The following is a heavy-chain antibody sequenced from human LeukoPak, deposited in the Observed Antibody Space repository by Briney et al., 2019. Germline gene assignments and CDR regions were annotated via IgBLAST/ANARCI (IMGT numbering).Heavy chain of an antibody. Sequence: SETLSLTCTVSGGSISSGDYYWSWIRQPPGKGLEWIGYIYYSGSTYYNPSLKSRVTISVDTSKNQFSLKLSSVTAADTAVYYCARVPHQLLYGMDVWGQGTTVTVSS. CDR1: GGSISSGDYY. CDR3: ARVPHQLLYGMDV. V-gene: IGHV4-30-4*01. CDR2: IYYSGST. J-gene: IGHJ6*02. D-gene: IGHD2-2*01.